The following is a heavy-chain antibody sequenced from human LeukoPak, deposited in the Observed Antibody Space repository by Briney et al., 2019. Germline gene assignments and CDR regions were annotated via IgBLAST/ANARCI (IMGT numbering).Heavy chain of an antibody. CDR1: GGSISSGGYY. D-gene: IGHD2-21*02. CDR3: ASPRQVVTGEYFQH. J-gene: IGHJ1*01. V-gene: IGHV4-30-2*01. CDR2: IYHSGST. Sequence: PSQTLSLTCTVSGGSISSGGYYWSWIRQPPGKGLEWIGYIYHSGSTNYNPSLKSRVTISVDTSKNQFSLKLSSVTAADTAVYYCASPRQVVTGEYFQHWGQGTLVTVSS.